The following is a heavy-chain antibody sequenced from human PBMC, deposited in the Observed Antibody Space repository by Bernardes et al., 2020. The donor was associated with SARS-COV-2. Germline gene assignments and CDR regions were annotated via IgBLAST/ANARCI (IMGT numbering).Heavy chain of an antibody. V-gene: IGHV5-51*01. Sequence: GESLKISCKGSGYSFTSYWIGWVRQMPGKGLEWMGIIYPGDSDTRYSPSFQGQVTISADKSISTAYLQWSSLKASDTAMYYCARLRFSGYSAYYYYGMDVWGQGTTVTVSS. CDR2: IYPGDSDT. D-gene: IGHD3-22*01. CDR1: GYSFTSYW. J-gene: IGHJ6*02. CDR3: ARLRFSGYSAYYYYGMDV.